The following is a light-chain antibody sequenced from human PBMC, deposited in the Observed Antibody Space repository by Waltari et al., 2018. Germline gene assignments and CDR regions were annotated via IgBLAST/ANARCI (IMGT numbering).Light chain of an antibody. J-gene: IGKJ5*01. CDR3: QQYDNLPPGIT. Sequence: DIQMTQSTSSLPASVGDRVTITCQATQDINNDLNWYQQKPGKAPKLLIYDASNLETGVPSRFSGSGSGTDFTFTISSLQPEDIATYYCQQYDNLPPGITFGQGTRLEIK. CDR2: DAS. CDR1: QDINND. V-gene: IGKV1-33*01.